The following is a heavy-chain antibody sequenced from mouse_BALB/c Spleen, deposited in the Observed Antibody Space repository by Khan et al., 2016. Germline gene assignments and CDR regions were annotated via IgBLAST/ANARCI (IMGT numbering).Heavy chain of an antibody. CDR3: ARAKMNAAWFAY. CDR2: ISYSGTT. J-gene: IGHJ3*01. V-gene: IGHV3-8*02. Sequence: EVQLQEPGPSLVKPSQTLSLTCSVTGDSITSGYWNWIRKFQGNKLEYMGYISYSGTTYYTPPLKSRISITRDTSKNQYFLQLNSVTPEDTATYYCARAKMNAAWFAYWGQGTLVTVAT. CDR1: GDSITSGY.